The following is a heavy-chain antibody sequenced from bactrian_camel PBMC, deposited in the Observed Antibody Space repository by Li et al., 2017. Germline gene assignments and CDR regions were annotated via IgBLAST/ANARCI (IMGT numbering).Heavy chain of an antibody. D-gene: IGHD3*01. J-gene: IGHJ4*01. CDR1: ESTYRSIC. V-gene: IGHV3S53*01. Sequence: VQLVESGGGSVQAGGSLTLSCTASESTYRSICMAWFRQAPGSQRETVATVDGNGVTKVAGSVKGRFTLSKDNAKNTLYLRMDNLKPEDTALYTCAAEDQAPWDMGWICNYNSWGQGTQVTVS. CDR2: VDGNGVT. CDR3: AAEDQAPWDMGWICNYNS.